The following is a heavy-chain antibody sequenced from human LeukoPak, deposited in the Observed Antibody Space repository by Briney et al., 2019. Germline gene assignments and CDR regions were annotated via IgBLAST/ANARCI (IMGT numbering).Heavy chain of an antibody. J-gene: IGHJ5*02. Sequence: GASLRLPWAASGFGLTSDFMTWVRQAPGKGLEWLSIIFTGSLDGRSAHADLVKGRFTFSRDNSANTLYLQMDSLRTEDTATYYCATRGAWGPGTLVTVSS. V-gene: IGHV3-53*01. CDR1: GFGLTSDF. CDR3: ATRGA. CDR2: IFTGSLDGRS.